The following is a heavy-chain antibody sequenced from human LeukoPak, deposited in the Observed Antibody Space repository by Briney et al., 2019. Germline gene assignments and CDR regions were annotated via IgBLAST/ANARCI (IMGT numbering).Heavy chain of an antibody. J-gene: IGHJ6*03. CDR1: GGSISSSSYY. V-gene: IGHV4-39*01. CDR2: IYYSGST. Sequence: SETLSLTCTVSGGSISSSSYYWGWIRQPPGKGLEWIGNIYYSGSTYYNPSLKSRVTISVDTSKNQFSLKLSSVTAADTAVYYCARHAGWELLGDHAYYYYMDVWGKGTTVTISS. D-gene: IGHD2-15*01. CDR3: ARHAGWELLGDHAYYYYMDV.